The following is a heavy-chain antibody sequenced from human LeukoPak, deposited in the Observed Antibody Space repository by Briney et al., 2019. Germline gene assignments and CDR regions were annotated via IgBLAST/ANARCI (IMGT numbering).Heavy chain of an antibody. J-gene: IGHJ4*02. CDR3: AKVSSSSVYYFDY. V-gene: IGHV3-23*01. Sequence: GGSLRLSCAASGFTFSSYAMSWVRQAPGKGLEWVSAISGSGGSTYSAGSVKGRFTVSRDNSKSTPYLQMNSLRAEDTAVYYCAKVSSSSVYYFDYWGQGTLVTVSS. CDR1: GFTFSSYA. D-gene: IGHD6-13*01. CDR2: ISGSGGST.